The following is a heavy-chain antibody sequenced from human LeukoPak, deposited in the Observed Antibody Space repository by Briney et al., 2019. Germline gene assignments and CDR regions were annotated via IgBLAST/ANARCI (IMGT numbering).Heavy chain of an antibody. CDR3: AKDFQLWSTITNFDY. D-gene: IGHD5-18*01. V-gene: IGHV3-74*01. CDR2: INSDGSST. Sequence: GGSLRLSCAASGFILSSYWMHWVRQASGKGLVWVSRINSDGSSTSYADFVKGRFTISRDNAKNTLYLQMNSLRAEDTAVYYCAKDFQLWSTITNFDYWGQGTLFTVSS. CDR1: GFILSSYW. J-gene: IGHJ4*02.